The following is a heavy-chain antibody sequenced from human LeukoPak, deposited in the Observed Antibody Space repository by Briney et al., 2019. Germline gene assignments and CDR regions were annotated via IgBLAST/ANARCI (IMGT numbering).Heavy chain of an antibody. V-gene: IGHV1-46*02. CDR2: IKHSGGST. Sequence: ASVKVSCTASGDILNNCHIHWVRQAPGQGLEWMGIIKHSGGSTTYAQKFQGRLIMTRDTSTGTVNMELSSLTSEDTAVYYCARDFSWSVDYWGQGALVTVSS. CDR3: ARDFSWSVDY. J-gene: IGHJ4*02. CDR1: GDILNNCH. D-gene: IGHD6-13*01.